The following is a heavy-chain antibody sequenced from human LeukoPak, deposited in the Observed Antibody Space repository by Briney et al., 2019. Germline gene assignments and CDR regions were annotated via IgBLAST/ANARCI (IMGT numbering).Heavy chain of an antibody. D-gene: IGHD3-10*01. CDR2: IYTSGST. CDR1: GGSISSYY. Sequence: SETLSLTCTVSGGSISSYYWSWIRQPAGKGLEWIGRIYTSGSTNYNPSLKSRVTISVDKSKNQFSLRLSSVTAADTAVYYCARDGAGSGSYYNVQGWFDPWGQGTLVTVSS. J-gene: IGHJ5*02. CDR3: ARDGAGSGSYYNVQGWFDP. V-gene: IGHV4-4*07.